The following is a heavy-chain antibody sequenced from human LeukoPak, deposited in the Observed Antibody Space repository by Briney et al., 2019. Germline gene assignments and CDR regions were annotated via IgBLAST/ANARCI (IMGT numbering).Heavy chain of an antibody. CDR1: GGSISSGDYF. J-gene: IGHJ2*01. V-gene: IGHV4-30-4*01. D-gene: IGHD6-19*01. CDR3: ARAEVTAGTKYFDL. Sequence: PSQTLSLTCTVSGGSISSGDYFWSWIRQPPGKGLEWIVYIYYSGSAYYSPSLRSRFTISVDTSENQFSLKLSSVTATDTAVYYCARAEVTAGTKYFDLWGRGTLVTVSS. CDR2: IYYSGSA.